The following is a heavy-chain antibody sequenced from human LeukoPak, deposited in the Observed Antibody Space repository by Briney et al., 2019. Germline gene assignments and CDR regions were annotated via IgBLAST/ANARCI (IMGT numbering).Heavy chain of an antibody. V-gene: IGHV3-20*01. D-gene: IGHD6-19*01. CDR2: INWKGGST. CDR1: GFTFDDYG. CDR3: ARSSYSSGFNDAFDI. Sequence: GGSLRLSCAASGFTFDDYGMSWVRQPPGEGREWDSGINWKGGSTDYADSVKGRFTISRDNTKNSLYLQMDSLRAEDTALYHCARSSYSSGFNDAFDIWGQGTMVSVSS. J-gene: IGHJ3*02.